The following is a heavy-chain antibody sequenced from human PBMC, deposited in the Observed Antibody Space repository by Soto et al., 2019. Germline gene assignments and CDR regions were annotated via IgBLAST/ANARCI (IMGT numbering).Heavy chain of an antibody. CDR1: GYTFTSYG. CDR2: ISAYNGNT. Sequence: ASVKVSCKASGYTFTSYGISWVRQAPGQGLEWMGWISAYNGNTNYAQKLQGRVTMTTDTSTSTAYMELRSLRSDDTAVYYCARDPAIDIVVVPAAMEGMDVWGKGTTVTVSS. CDR3: ARDPAIDIVVVPAAMEGMDV. D-gene: IGHD2-2*01. J-gene: IGHJ6*03. V-gene: IGHV1-18*01.